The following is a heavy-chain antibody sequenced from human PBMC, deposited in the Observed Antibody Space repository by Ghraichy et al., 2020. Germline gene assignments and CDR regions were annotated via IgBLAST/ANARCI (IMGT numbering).Heavy chain of an antibody. D-gene: IGHD5-24*01. J-gene: IGHJ4*02. CDR1: GFSFTTNG. V-gene: IGHV3-30*02. CDR2: IWSDGTKQ. Sequence: GGSLRLSCIPSGFSFTTNGIHWVRQAPGKGLEWVAFIWSDGTKQYYSDSVKGRFTISRDNSKSTVSLQMNSLRAEDTAVYFCARDRGGYKFLDYWGQGTLVTVSS. CDR3: ARDRGGYKFLDY.